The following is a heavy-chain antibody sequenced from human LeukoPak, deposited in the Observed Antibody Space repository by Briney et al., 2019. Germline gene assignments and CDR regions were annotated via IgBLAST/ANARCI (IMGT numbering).Heavy chain of an antibody. CDR3: ARDTTLYSPTGMGNDY. Sequence: SETLSLTCTVSGGSISSSSDYWGWIRQPPGKGLEWIGSIYYSGSTYYNPSLESRVTISVDTSRNQFSLKLTSVTAADTAVYYCARDTTLYSPTGMGNDYWGQGTLVTVSS. J-gene: IGHJ4*02. CDR1: GGSISSSSDY. D-gene: IGHD2-2*02. CDR2: IYYSGST. V-gene: IGHV4-39*07.